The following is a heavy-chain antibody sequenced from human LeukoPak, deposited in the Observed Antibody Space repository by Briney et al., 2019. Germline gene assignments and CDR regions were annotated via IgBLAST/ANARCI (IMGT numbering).Heavy chain of an antibody. J-gene: IGHJ4*02. CDR3: ARTLAGVDY. CDR2: IIPIFGTA. D-gene: IGHD2-15*01. Sequence: GASVSVSCKASGGTFSSYAISWVRQAPGQGREGMGGIIPIFGTANYAQKFQGRVTITADESTSTAYMERSSLRSEDAAVYCCARTLAGVDYWGQGTLFTVSS. V-gene: IGHV1-69*01. CDR1: GGTFSSYA.